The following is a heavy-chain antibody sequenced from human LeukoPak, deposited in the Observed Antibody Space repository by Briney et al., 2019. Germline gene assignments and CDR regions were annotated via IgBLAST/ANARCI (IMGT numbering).Heavy chain of an antibody. Sequence: GGSLRLSCTASGFTFGDYAMSWFRQAPGKGLEWVGFIRSKAYGGTTEYAASVKGRFTISRDDSKSIAYLQMNSLKTEDTAVYYCTKDEWELRSGNDAFDIWGQGTLVTVSS. D-gene: IGHD1-26*01. V-gene: IGHV3-49*03. CDR2: IRSKAYGGTT. CDR1: GFTFGDYA. CDR3: TKDEWELRSGNDAFDI. J-gene: IGHJ3*02.